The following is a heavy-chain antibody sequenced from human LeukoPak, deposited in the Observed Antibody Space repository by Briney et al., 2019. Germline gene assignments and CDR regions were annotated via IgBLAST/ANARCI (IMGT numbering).Heavy chain of an antibody. V-gene: IGHV5-51*01. CDR3: ARSPNGAYVDY. Sequence: GESLKISCKGSGNTFTGYWIGWVRQMPGKGLEWMGIIYPGDSDTRYSPSFQGQVTISADKSISTAYLQWSSLKASDTAMYYCARSPNGAYVDYWGQGTLVTVSS. CDR2: IYPGDSDT. J-gene: IGHJ4*02. CDR1: GNTFTGYW. D-gene: IGHD1-1*01.